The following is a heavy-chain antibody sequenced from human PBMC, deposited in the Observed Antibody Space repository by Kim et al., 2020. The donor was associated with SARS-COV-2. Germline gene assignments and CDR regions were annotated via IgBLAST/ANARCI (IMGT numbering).Heavy chain of an antibody. J-gene: IGHJ4*02. CDR3: ARNILRTTTLDY. Sequence: TRYSQDVQGRVSLTTDTSASTDYMELISLRSDDSAVYYCARNILRTTTLDYWGQGTLVTVSS. CDR2: T. V-gene: IGHV1-3*01. D-gene: IGHD5-12*01.